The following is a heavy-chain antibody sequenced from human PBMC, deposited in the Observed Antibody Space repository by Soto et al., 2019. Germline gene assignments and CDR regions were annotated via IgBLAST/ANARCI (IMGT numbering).Heavy chain of an antibody. V-gene: IGHV3-74*01. CDR1: GLTFSSYW. CDR2: INSDGSST. CDR3: ALSYRVTPDY. J-gene: IGHJ4*02. Sequence: EVQLVESGGGLVQPGGSLRLSCAASGLTFSSYWMHWVRQAPGKGLVWVSRINSDGSSTNYADSVKGRFTISRDNAKNTLYLQMTSRRAEDTAVYYCALSYRVTPDYWGQGTLVTVSS. D-gene: IGHD2-21*02.